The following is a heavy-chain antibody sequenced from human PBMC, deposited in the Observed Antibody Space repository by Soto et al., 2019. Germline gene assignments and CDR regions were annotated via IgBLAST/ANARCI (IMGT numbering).Heavy chain of an antibody. J-gene: IGHJ5*02. CDR1: GGSISSGDYY. CDR3: ARDIVVVPAAIPYNWFDP. CDR2: IYYSGST. Sequence: ASETLSLTCTVSGGSISSGDYYWSWIRQPPGKGLEWIGYIYYSGSTYYNPSLKSRVTISVDTSKNQFSLKLSSVTAADTAVYYCARDIVVVPAAIPYNWFDPWGQGTLVTVSS. V-gene: IGHV4-30-4*01. D-gene: IGHD2-2*01.